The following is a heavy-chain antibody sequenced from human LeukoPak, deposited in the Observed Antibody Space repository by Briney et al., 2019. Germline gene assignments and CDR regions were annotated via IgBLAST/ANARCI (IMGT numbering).Heavy chain of an antibody. V-gene: IGHV3-30-3*01. CDR2: ISYDGSNK. CDR1: GFTFSSYA. Sequence: GGSLRLSCAASGFTFSSYAMHWVRQAPGKGLEWVAVISYDGSNKYYADSVKGRFTISRDNSKNMLYLQMNSLRAEDTAVYYCAKDLGTVVTPSWGQGTLVTVSS. J-gene: IGHJ4*02. CDR3: AKDLGTVVTPS. D-gene: IGHD4-23*01.